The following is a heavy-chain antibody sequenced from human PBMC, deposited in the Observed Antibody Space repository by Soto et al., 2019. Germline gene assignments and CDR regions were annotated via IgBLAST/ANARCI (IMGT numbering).Heavy chain of an antibody. Sequence: QITLKESGPTLVKPTQTLTLTCTFSGFSLSTSGVGVGWIRQPPGKALEWLALIYWDDDKRYSPSLKSRLTTTKDTSKNHVGLKVTNIDPADTATYYCANLQRSYPRLTDYWGQGSLVTVSS. V-gene: IGHV2-5*02. J-gene: IGHJ4*02. CDR1: GFSLSTSGVG. D-gene: IGHD3-16*02. CDR2: IYWDDDK. CDR3: ANLQRSYPRLTDY.